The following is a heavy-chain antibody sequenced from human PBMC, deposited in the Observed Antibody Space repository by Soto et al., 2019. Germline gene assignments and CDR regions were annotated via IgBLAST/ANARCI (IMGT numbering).Heavy chain of an antibody. CDR1: GYTFTGYY. D-gene: IGHD6-19*01. J-gene: IGHJ5*02. CDR2: INPNSGVA. Sequence: ASVKVSCKASGYTFTGYYLHWGRQAPGQGLEWMGWINPNSGVANYAQRFQGRVTMTMDTSISTAYMEVTSLRYDDKAVFYCARELHSGLGNLDLWGQGTLVTVSS. CDR3: ARELHSGLGNLDL. V-gene: IGHV1-2*02.